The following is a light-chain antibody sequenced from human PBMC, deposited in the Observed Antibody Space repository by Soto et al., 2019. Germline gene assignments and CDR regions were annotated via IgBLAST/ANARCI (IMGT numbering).Light chain of an antibody. CDR1: ESLHHLDGQYC. CDR3: LQTLHTPYT. J-gene: IGKJ2*01. Sequence: IVLTQSPLSLPVSPGEPASISCTSTESLHHLDGQYCLDWYLQRPGHPPQLQIFLGSDRASGVPDRLSGFISGTSFTLKISSVEPEDLGVYYCLQTLHTPYTFGPGTKLEI. CDR2: LGS. V-gene: IGKV2-28*01.